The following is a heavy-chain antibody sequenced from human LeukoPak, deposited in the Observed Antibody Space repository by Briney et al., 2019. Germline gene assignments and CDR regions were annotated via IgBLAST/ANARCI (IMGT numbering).Heavy chain of an antibody. CDR3: ARGETYYDSSGYNWFDP. CDR2: ISYDGSNK. Sequence: GRSLRLSCTASGFTFSDYGIHWVRQAPGKGLEWVTFISYDGSNKYYVDSVKGRFTISRDNSKNTLYLQMNSLRAEDTAVYYCARGETYYDSSGYNWFDPWGQGTLVTVSS. J-gene: IGHJ5*02. CDR1: GFTFSDYG. D-gene: IGHD3-22*01. V-gene: IGHV3-30*03.